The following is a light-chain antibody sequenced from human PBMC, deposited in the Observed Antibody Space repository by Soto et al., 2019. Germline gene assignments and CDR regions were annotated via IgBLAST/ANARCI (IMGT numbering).Light chain of an antibody. CDR3: CSYAGSSTSWV. J-gene: IGLJ3*02. V-gene: IGLV2-23*01. Sequence: QSVLTQPASVSGSPGQSITISCTGTISDVGSYDLVSWYQQHPGKAPKLMIYEGSKRSSGVSSRFSGSKSGNTASLTISGLQAEDEADYYCCSYAGSSTSWVFGGGTKLTVL. CDR1: ISDVGSYDL. CDR2: EGS.